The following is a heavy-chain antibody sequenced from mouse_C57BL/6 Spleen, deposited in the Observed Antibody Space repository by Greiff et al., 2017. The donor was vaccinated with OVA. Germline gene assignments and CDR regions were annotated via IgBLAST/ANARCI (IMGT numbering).Heavy chain of an antibody. J-gene: IGHJ2*01. CDR3: TRSSYYGSSYEGYYFDY. CDR1: GFTFSSYA. D-gene: IGHD1-1*01. V-gene: IGHV5-9-1*02. CDR2: ISSGGDYI. Sequence: EVMLVESGEGLVKPGGSLKLSCAASGFTFSSYAMSWVRQTPEKRLEWVAYISSGGDYIYYADTVKGRFTISRDNARNTLYLQMSSLKSEDTAMYYCTRSSYYGSSYEGYYFDYWGQGTTLTVSS.